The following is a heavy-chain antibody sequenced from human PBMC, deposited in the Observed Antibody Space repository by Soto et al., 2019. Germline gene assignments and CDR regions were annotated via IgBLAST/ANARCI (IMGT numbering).Heavy chain of an antibody. CDR1: GFTFSSYA. CDR2: ISYDGSNK. D-gene: IGHD2-15*01. Sequence: PGGSLRLSCAASGFTFSSYAMHWVRQAPGKGLEWVAVISYDGSNKYYADSVKGRFTISRDNSKNTLYLQMNSRRAEDTAVYYCAREMVVVVVAAPGLYYYYYGMDVWGQGTTVTVSS. J-gene: IGHJ6*02. CDR3: AREMVVVVVAAPGLYYYYYGMDV. V-gene: IGHV3-30-3*01.